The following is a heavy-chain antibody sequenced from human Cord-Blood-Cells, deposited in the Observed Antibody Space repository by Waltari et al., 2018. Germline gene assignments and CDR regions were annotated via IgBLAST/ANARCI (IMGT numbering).Heavy chain of an antibody. V-gene: IGHV4-38-2*01. Sequence: QVQLQESGPGLVKPSETLSLTCAVSGYSISSGYYWGWIRQPPGKGLEWIGTIYHSGRTYYNPSLNSRVTISVDTSKSQVSLKRSSVTASDTAVYYCARVSYCSSTGCDAGGWFDPWGQGTLVTVSS. CDR2: IYHSGRT. CDR3: ARVSYCSSTGCDAGGWFDP. CDR1: GYSISSGYY. J-gene: IGHJ5*02. D-gene: IGHD2-2*01.